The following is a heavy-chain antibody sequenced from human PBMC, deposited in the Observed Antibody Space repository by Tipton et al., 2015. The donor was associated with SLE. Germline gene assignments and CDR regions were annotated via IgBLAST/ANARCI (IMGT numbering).Heavy chain of an antibody. Sequence: GSLRLSCAASGFTFSSYWMHWVRQAPGRGLVWVSRINSDGSSTSYADSVKGRFTISRDNAKNTLYLQMNSLRAEDTAVYYCARGGSGSSFDYWGQGTLVTVSS. D-gene: IGHD3-10*01. CDR1: GFTFSSYW. CDR2: INSDGSST. V-gene: IGHV3-74*01. J-gene: IGHJ4*02. CDR3: ARGGSGSSFDY.